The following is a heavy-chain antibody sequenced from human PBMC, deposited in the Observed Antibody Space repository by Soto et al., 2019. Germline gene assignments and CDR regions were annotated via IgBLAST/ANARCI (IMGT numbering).Heavy chain of an antibody. V-gene: IGHV3-7*04. J-gene: IGHJ4*02. Sequence: GGSLRLSCAASGFTFCSYWMGWVRQVPGKGLEWVANIKQDGSEKNYVDSVKGRFTISRDNAKNSLYLQMNSLRGEDTAVYYCARENYFDYWGQGTQVTVSS. CDR2: IKQDGSEK. CDR3: ARENYFDY. CDR1: GFTFCSYW.